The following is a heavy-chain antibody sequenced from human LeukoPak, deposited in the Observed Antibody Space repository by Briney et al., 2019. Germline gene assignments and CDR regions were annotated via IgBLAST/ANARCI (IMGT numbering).Heavy chain of an antibody. CDR3: ASRRGEYYYYYYMDV. CDR2: IYYSGST. CDR1: GGSISSSSYY. D-gene: IGHD3-3*01. V-gene: IGHV4-39*01. J-gene: IGHJ6*03. Sequence: SETLSLTCTVSGGSISSSSYYWGWIRQSPGKGLEWIGSIYYSGSTYYNPSLKSRVTISVDTSKNQFSLKLSSVTAADTAVYYCASRRGEYYYYYYMDVWGKGTTVTVSS.